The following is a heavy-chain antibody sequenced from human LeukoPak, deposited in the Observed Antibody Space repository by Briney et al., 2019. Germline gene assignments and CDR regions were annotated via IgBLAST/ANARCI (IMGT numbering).Heavy chain of an antibody. CDR2: VYETGGT. CDR1: GGSISGYY. CDR3: ARGNSSGWYGGFDY. D-gene: IGHD6-19*01. Sequence: SETLSLTCSVSGGSISGYYWSWIRQTPGKGLEGIAYVYETGGTNYNPSLKSRVTISQDTSRNQFSLKLASVTAADTAIYYCARGNSSGWYGGFDYWGQGSLVTVSS. J-gene: IGHJ4*02. V-gene: IGHV4-59*01.